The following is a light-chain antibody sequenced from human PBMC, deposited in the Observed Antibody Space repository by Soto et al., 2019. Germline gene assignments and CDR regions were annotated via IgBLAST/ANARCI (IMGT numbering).Light chain of an antibody. CDR1: QGISSW. J-gene: IGKJ4*01. CDR2: AAS. Sequence: MNQSPSLLSTYPEGGVTNSCRMSQGISSWLAWDQQKPGKAPKLLIYAASSLQSWVPTRFSGSGSGTDFTLTISSLQPDDFAPYYCQQANTCPLTFGGGRNLDI. CDR3: QQANTCPLT. V-gene: IGKV1-12*01.